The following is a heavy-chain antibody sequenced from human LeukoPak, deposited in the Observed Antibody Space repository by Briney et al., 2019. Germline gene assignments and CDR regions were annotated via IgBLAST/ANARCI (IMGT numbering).Heavy chain of an antibody. CDR1: GFTFSRYA. CDR2: ISGSGGTT. Sequence: PGGSLRLSCAASGFTFSRYAMSWVRQAPGKGLEWVSGISGSGGTTYYTDPVKARFTISRDNPRTPLYLQMNSLRPGDTAVYHCTKAQRYRSRWYSGVYWGQGTLVTVSS. J-gene: IGHJ4*02. CDR3: TKAQRYRSRWYSGVY. V-gene: IGHV3-23*01. D-gene: IGHD6-13*01.